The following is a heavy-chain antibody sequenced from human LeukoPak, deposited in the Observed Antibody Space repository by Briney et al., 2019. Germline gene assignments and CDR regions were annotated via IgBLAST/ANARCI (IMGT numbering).Heavy chain of an antibody. Sequence: GGSLRLSCAASGFTFSDNYMSWIRQAPGKGLEWVSYTSSSGSIYYADSVKGRFTISRDNAKNSLYLQMNSLRAEDTAVYYCARDSASRRVRNFDYWGQGTLVTVSS. J-gene: IGHJ4*02. V-gene: IGHV3-11*04. CDR2: TSSSGSI. CDR3: ARDSASRRVRNFDY. CDR1: GFTFSDNY. D-gene: IGHD2-2*01.